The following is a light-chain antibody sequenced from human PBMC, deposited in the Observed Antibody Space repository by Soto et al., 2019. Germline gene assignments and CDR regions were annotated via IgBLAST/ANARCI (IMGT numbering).Light chain of an antibody. J-gene: IGLJ1*01. CDR3: SSYTYVVTLEV. V-gene: IGLV2-14*01. Sequence: QSALTQPASVSGSLGQSITISFTGTSTDFGGQNYVSWYQQHPGRAPKLILYEVSNSPSWVSNRFSGSKSGNTASLTNSVLHDDDVADYCCSSYTYVVTLEVVGTGTKLTVL. CDR2: EVS. CDR1: STDFGGQNY.